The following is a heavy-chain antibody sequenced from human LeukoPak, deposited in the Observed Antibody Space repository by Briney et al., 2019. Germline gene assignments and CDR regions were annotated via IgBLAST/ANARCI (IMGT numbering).Heavy chain of an antibody. Sequence: GGSLRLSCTASGFTFSSYTMSWVRQAPGKGLKWVSTITTGGPSTYYADSVKGRFTVSRDDSKNTLYLQMNSLRAEDTAVYYCAKDGGLWVSAHWGDSWGRGTLVTVSS. CDR2: ITTGGPST. V-gene: IGHV3-23*01. J-gene: IGHJ4*02. D-gene: IGHD7-27*01. CDR1: GFTFSSYT. CDR3: AKDGGLWVSAHWGDS.